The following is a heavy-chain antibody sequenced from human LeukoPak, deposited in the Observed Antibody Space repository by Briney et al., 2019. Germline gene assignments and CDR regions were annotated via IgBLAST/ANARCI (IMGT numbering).Heavy chain of an antibody. J-gene: IGHJ4*02. Sequence: GESLKISCKGSGYSFTSYWIGCMRQMRGKGLEWMGIIYPGDSDTRYSPSFQGQVTISADKSISTAYLQWSSLKASDTAMYYCARRLKKIEYSRTLFDYWGQGTLVTVSS. V-gene: IGHV5-51*01. CDR1: GYSFTSYW. CDR2: IYPGDSDT. D-gene: IGHD6-6*01. CDR3: ARRLKKIEYSRTLFDY.